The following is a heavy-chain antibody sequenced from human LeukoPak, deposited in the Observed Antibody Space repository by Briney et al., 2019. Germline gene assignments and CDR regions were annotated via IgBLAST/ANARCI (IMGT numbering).Heavy chain of an antibody. V-gene: IGHV4-59*01. CDR2: IYYSGST. J-gene: IGHJ4*02. CDR3: ARVLPYPGAFDI. CDR1: GGSISSYY. D-gene: IGHD1-26*01. Sequence: SETLSLTCTVSGGSISSYYWSWIRQPPGKGLEWIGYIYYSGSTNYNPSLKSRVTISVDTSKNQFSLKLSSVTAADTAVYYCARVLPYPGAFDIWGQGTLVTVSS.